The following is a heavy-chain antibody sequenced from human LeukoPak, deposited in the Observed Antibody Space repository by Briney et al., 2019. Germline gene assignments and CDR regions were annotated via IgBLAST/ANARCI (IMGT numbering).Heavy chain of an antibody. CDR3: AKAYYRPGPEYLQH. Sequence: GGSLRLSCAGSGFTFSDFAMSWVRQAPGKGLEWVSNIDGSGRRTYCTDSVKGRFTISRDESKNTVYLQMNSLRAEDTALYYCAKAYYRPGPEYLQHWGQGTLVTVSS. CDR2: IDGSGRRT. V-gene: IGHV3-23*01. D-gene: IGHD2-21*01. CDR1: GFTFSDFA. J-gene: IGHJ1*01.